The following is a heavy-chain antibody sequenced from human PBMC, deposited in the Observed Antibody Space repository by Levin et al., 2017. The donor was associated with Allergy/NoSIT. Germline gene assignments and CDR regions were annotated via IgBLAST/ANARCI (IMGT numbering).Heavy chain of an antibody. CDR1: GFIFGTYA. Sequence: PGGSLRLSCAASGFIFGTYAMSWVRQAPGKGLEWVSSLSGTGDNTYYADSVKGRFTISRDNSKNTLSLQLNKLRADDTAVYYCAKVSSGYDYLSYYGMDVWGQGTTVTVSS. V-gene: IGHV3-23*01. D-gene: IGHD5-12*01. CDR2: LSGTGDNT. J-gene: IGHJ6*02. CDR3: AKVSSGYDYLSYYGMDV.